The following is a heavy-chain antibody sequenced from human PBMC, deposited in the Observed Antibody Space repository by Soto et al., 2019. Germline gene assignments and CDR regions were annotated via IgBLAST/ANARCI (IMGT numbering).Heavy chain of an antibody. CDR1: GCSISSGGYY. V-gene: IGHV4-31*03. CDR2: IYYSGST. CDR3: ARGSRYYYDSSGYYPFDY. D-gene: IGHD3-22*01. J-gene: IGHJ4*02. Sequence: SETLSLTCPVSGCSISSGGYYWSWICQHPGKGLEWIGYIYYSGSTYYNPSLKSRVTISVDTSKNQFSLKLSSVTAADTAVYYCARGSRYYYDSSGYYPFDYWGQGTLVTVSS.